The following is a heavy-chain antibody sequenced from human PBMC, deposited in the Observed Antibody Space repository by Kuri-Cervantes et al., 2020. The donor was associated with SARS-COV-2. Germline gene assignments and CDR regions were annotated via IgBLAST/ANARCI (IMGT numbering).Heavy chain of an antibody. Sequence: ASVKVSCKVSGYTLTELSMHWVRQAPGKGLEWMGGFDPEDGETIYAQKFQGRVTMTEDTSTDTAYMELSSLRSDDTAVYYCARGRETYDFWSGYYHHSMSDYWGQGTLVTVSS. CDR1: GYTLTELS. CDR2: FDPEDGET. D-gene: IGHD3-3*01. J-gene: IGHJ4*02. V-gene: IGHV1-24*01. CDR3: ARGRETYDFWSGYYHHSMSDY.